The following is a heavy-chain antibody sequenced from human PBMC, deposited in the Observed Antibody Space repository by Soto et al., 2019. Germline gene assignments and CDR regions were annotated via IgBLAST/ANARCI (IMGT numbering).Heavy chain of an antibody. D-gene: IGHD2-15*01. CDR3: ARGPLGYPGY. CDR2: INPNTGVT. V-gene: IGHV1-2*02. J-gene: IGHJ4*02. Sequence: ASVKVSCKASAYTFTGYYIHWVRQAPGQGLAWMGWINPNTGVTKYAQNLQGRVTMTRDTSISTAYMELSRLRSEDTAVYYCARGPLGYPGYWGQGTLVTVSS. CDR1: AYTFTGYY.